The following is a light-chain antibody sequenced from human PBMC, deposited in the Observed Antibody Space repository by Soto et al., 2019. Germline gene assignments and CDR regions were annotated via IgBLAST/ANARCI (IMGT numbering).Light chain of an antibody. CDR3: PAEGSSLTWT. V-gene: IGKV3-20*01. Sequence: EIVLTQSPGTLSLSPGERATLSCRASQSVSSSYLAWYQQKPGQAPRLLIYGASSRATGIPDRFSGSGSGTILPFTISRLEAEDFAVYCRPAEGSSLTWTFGQGTKVEIK. J-gene: IGKJ1*01. CDR1: QSVSSSY. CDR2: GAS.